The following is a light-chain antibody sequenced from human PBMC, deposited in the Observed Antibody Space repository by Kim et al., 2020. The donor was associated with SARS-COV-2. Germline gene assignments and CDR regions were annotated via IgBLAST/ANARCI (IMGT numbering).Light chain of an antibody. J-gene: IGLJ3*02. CDR1: SSNIGSNT. CDR2: SND. V-gene: IGLV1-44*01. CDR3: AAWDDNLTGWV. Sequence: GQRVTISCSGSSSNIGSNTVNWYQHLPGTAPKLLIYSNDQRPSGVPDRFSASTSGTSASLAISGLQSEDEADYYCAAWDDNLTGWVFGGGTKLTVL.